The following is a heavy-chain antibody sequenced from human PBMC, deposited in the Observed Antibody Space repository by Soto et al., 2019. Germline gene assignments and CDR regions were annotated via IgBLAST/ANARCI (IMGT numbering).Heavy chain of an antibody. V-gene: IGHV3-30*18. Sequence: VQLVESGGGVVQPGRSLRLSCAASGFTFIDYAMHWVRQAPGKGLEWVAVVSHDGRNTHYEDSVKGRFTISRDSSKNTVSLEMTSLRAEDTAVYYCAKGERQWLVTSDFNYWCHGALVTVSS. CDR1: GFTFIDYA. J-gene: IGHJ4*01. CDR3: AKGERQWLVTSDFNY. D-gene: IGHD6-19*01. CDR2: VSHDGRNT.